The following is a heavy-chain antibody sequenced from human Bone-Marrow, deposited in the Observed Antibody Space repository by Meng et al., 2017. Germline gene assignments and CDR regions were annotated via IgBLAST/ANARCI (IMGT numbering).Heavy chain of an antibody. J-gene: IGHJ4*02. Sequence: ESLKISCAVSGYSISSGYYWGWIRQPPGKGLEWIGSIYHSGSTYYNPSLKSRVTISVDTSKNQFSLKLSSVTAADTAVYYCARRGIAVADVGFDYWGQGTLVTVSS. V-gene: IGHV4-38-2*01. D-gene: IGHD6-19*01. CDR3: ARRGIAVADVGFDY. CDR1: GYSISSGYY. CDR2: IYHSGST.